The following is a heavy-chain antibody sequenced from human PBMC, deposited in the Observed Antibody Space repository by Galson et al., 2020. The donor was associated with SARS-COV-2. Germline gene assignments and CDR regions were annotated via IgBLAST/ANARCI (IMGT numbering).Heavy chain of an antibody. J-gene: IGHJ4*02. CDR3: ARTYSGSYQGGFDY. V-gene: IGHV3-30-3*01. Sequence: PGGSLRLSCAASGFTFSSYAMHWVRQAPGKGLEWVAVISYDGSNKYYADSVKGRFTISRDNSKNTLYLQMNSLRAEDTAVYYCARTYSGSYQGGFDYWGQGTLVTVSS. CDR2: ISYDGSNK. D-gene: IGHD1-26*01. CDR1: GFTFSSYA.